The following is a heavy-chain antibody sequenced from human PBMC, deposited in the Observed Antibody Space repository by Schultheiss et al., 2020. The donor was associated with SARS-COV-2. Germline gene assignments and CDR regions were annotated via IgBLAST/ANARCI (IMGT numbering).Heavy chain of an antibody. CDR3: ARGSVPMGTPHYGMDV. CDR2: INHSGST. Sequence: SETLSLTCTVSGGSISSYYWSWIRQPAGKGLEWIGEINHSGSTNYNPSLKSRVTISVDTSKNQFSLKLSSVTAADTAVYYCARGSVPMGTPHYGMDVWGQGTTVTVSS. V-gene: IGHV4-34*01. CDR1: GGSISSYY. D-gene: IGHD7-27*01. J-gene: IGHJ6*02.